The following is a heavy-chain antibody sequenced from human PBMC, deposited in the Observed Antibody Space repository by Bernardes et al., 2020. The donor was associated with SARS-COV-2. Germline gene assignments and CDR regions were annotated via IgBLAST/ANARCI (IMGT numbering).Heavy chain of an antibody. D-gene: IGHD2-8*02. J-gene: IGHJ4*02. V-gene: IGHV3-15*01. CDR3: VTKWGMGEGPTWYYFDH. Sequence: GGSLRLSCAASGFVFRNAWMNWVRQAPGKGLEWVGRIKSDTDGGTTAYAAPVAGRFSISRDDSKDTLYLQLNSLKTEDSAVYYCVTKWGMGEGPTWYYFDHWGQGTEVTVSS. CDR2: IKSDTDGGTT. CDR1: GFVFRNAW.